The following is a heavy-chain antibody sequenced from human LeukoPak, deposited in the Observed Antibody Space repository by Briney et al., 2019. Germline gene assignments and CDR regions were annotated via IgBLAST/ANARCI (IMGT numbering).Heavy chain of an antibody. CDR2: TYYRSKWYN. V-gene: IGHV6-1*01. J-gene: IGHJ4*02. Sequence: SQTLSLTCAISGDSFSSNSAAWNWLRQSPSRGLEWLGRTYYRSKWYNEYAVSVKSLITINPDTSKNQFSLQLNSVTPEDTAVYYCASAHGYIDYWGQGTLVTVSS. CDR1: GDSFSSNSAA. D-gene: IGHD5-18*01. CDR3: ASAHGYIDY.